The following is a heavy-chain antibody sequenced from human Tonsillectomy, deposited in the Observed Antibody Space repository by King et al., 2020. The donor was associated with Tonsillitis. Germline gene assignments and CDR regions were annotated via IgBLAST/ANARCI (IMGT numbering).Heavy chain of an antibody. J-gene: IGHJ6*03. CDR1: GGSISSYY. V-gene: IGHV4-59*01. Sequence: QLQESGPGLVKPSETLSLTCTVSGGSISSYYWSWIRQPPGKGLEWIGYIYYSGSTDYNPSLKSRVSISIDTSKNQFSLKLSSVTAADTAVYYCARGGRSSTSPYYYYYYYMDVWGRGTTVTVSS. CDR3: ARGGRSSTSPYYYYYYYMDV. CDR2: IYYSGST. D-gene: IGHD2-2*01.